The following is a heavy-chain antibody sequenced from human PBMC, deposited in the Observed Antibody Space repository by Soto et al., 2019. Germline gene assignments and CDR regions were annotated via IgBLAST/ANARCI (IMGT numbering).Heavy chain of an antibody. J-gene: IGHJ6*02. CDR1: GGTFSSYA. CDR2: IIPIFGTA. Sequence: ASVKVSCKASGGTFSSYAISWVRQAPGQGLEWMGGIIPIFGTANYAQKFQGRVTITADESTSTAYMELSSLRSEDTAVYYCASRTCSSTSCLYYYYYGMDVWGQGTTVTVSS. CDR3: ASRTCSSTSCLYYYYYGMDV. V-gene: IGHV1-69*13. D-gene: IGHD2-2*01.